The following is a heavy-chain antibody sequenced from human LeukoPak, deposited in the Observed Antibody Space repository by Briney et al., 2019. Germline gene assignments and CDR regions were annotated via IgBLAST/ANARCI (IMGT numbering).Heavy chain of an antibody. Sequence: SETLSLTCAVSGGSISSCGYSWSWIRQPPGKGLEWIGYIYHSGSTYYNPSLKSRVTISVDRSKNQFSLKLSSVPAADTAVYYCARLDAAIAAAGTGWFDPWGQGTLVTVSS. CDR1: GGSISSCGYS. V-gene: IGHV4-30-2*01. CDR3: ARLDAAIAAAGTGWFDP. D-gene: IGHD6-13*01. J-gene: IGHJ5*02. CDR2: IYHSGST.